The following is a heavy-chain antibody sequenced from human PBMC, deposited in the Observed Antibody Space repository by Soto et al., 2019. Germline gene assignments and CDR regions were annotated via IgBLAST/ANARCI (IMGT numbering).Heavy chain of an antibody. J-gene: IGHJ4*02. CDR3: ARSTFTIFGVVDYFDY. CDR1: GGSISSGGYY. V-gene: IGHV4-31*03. Sequence: TLSHPSTVSGGSISSGGYYWSSIRQHPGKGLEWIGYIYYSGSTYYNPSLKSRVTISVDTSKNQFSLKLRSVTAADTAVYYCARSTFTIFGVVDYFDYWGQGTLVTVSS. CDR2: IYYSGST. D-gene: IGHD3-3*01.